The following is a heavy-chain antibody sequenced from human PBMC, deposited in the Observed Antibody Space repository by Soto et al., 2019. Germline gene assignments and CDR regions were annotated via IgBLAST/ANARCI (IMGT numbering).Heavy chain of an antibody. Sequence: SVNVSCKASGCTFSSYAISWVRQARGQGLEWMGGIIPIFGTANYAQKLQGRVTITADESTSTAYMELSSLRSEGPAGYYCARATASIAALGDAFDIWGQGKMVTGSS. CDR2: IIPIFGTA. D-gene: IGHD6-6*01. CDR3: ARATASIAALGDAFDI. J-gene: IGHJ3*02. V-gene: IGHV1-69*13. CDR1: GCTFSSYA.